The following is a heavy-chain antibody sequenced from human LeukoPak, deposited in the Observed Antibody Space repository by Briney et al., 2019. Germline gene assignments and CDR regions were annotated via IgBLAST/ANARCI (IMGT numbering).Heavy chain of an antibody. CDR1: GFTFSSYG. J-gene: IGHJ4*02. CDR2: ISYDGSNK. V-gene: IGHV3-30*18. D-gene: IGHD6-19*01. CDR3: AKGIAVAGYFDY. Sequence: PGGSLRLSCAASGFTFSSYGMHWVRQAPGKGLEWVAVISYDGSNKYYADSVKGRFTIPRDNSKNTLYLQMNSLRAEDTAVYYCAKGIAVAGYFDYWGQGTLVTVSS.